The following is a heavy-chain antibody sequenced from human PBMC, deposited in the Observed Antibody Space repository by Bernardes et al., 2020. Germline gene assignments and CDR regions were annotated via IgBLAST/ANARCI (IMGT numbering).Heavy chain of an antibody. J-gene: IGHJ6*04. V-gene: IGHV3-23*01. CDR3: AREGGYCSGGSCYSDYYYGMDV. Sequence: GGSLRLSCAASGFTFSSYAMSWVRQAPGKGLEWVSAISGSGGSTYYADSVKGRFTISRDNSKNTLYLQMNSLRAEDTALYHCAREGGYCSGGSCYSDYYYGMDVWGKGTTVTVSS. CDR1: GFTFSSYA. D-gene: IGHD2-15*01. CDR2: ISGSGGST.